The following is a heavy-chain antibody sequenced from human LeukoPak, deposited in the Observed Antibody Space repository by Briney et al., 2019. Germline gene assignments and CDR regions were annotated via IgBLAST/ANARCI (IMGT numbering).Heavy chain of an antibody. CDR1: GYTFTSYD. J-gene: IGHJ4*02. D-gene: IGHD6-13*01. Sequence: ASVKVSCKTSGYTFTSYDLNWVRQATGQRLEWMGWINTVNGNTEYSQDFQGRVTITRDTPAITAYMELSSLRSEDMAVYYCAREGPTYSSSWYVGLLGFDYWGQGTLVTVSS. V-gene: IGHV1-3*03. CDR2: INTVNGNT. CDR3: AREGPTYSSSWYVGLLGFDY.